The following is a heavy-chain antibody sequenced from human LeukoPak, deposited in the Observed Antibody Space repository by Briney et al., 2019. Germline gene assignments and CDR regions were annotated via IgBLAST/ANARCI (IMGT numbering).Heavy chain of an antibody. V-gene: IGHV3-30*18. Sequence: GGSLRLSCAASGFAFKNYGMHWVRQAPGKGLEWVAVISYDGSIKYYADSVKGRFTISRDNSKNTLYLQMDTLRAEDSAVYYCAKVYFDILTGYYRGPNFDYWGQGTLVTVSS. CDR2: ISYDGSIK. CDR3: AKVYFDILTGYYRGPNFDY. J-gene: IGHJ4*02. D-gene: IGHD3-9*01. CDR1: GFAFKNYG.